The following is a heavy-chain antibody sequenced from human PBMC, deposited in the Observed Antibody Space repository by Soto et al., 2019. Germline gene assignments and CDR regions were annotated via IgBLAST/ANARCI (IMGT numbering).Heavy chain of an antibody. D-gene: IGHD5-12*01. CDR2: ISGSGGST. J-gene: IGHJ4*02. CDR1: GFTFSSYA. V-gene: IGHV3-23*01. Sequence: GGSLRLSCAASGFTFSSYAMSWVRQAPGKGLEWVSAISGSGGSTYYADSVKGRFTISRDNSKNTLYLQMNSLRAEDTAVYYCAKGYIGYDKGNRFCYYFGYWGQGTLVTVS. CDR3: AKGYIGYDKGNRFCYYFGY.